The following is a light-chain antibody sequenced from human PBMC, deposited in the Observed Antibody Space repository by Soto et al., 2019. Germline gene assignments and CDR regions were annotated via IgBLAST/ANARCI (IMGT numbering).Light chain of an antibody. CDR2: WAS. Sequence: DIVMTQSPDSLAVSLGERATINCKSSQSVLYSSNNKNYLAWYQQKPGQPPKLLIYWASTRESGVPDRFSGRGSGTDFTLTISSLQAEDVAGYYCQQYYSTPVTFGQGTRLEIK. J-gene: IGKJ5*01. V-gene: IGKV4-1*01. CDR3: QQYYSTPVT. CDR1: QSVLYSSNNKNY.